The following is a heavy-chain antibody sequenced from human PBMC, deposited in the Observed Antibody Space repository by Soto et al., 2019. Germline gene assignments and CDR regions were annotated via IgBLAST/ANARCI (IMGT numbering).Heavy chain of an antibody. V-gene: IGHV1-2*02. CDR3: ARDDSSGYYPGY. CDR1: GYTFTGYY. CDR2: INPNSGGT. D-gene: IGHD3-22*01. Sequence: ASVKVSCKASGYTFTGYYMHWVRQAPGQGLEWMGWINPNSGGTNYAQKFQGRVTTTRDTSISTAYMELSRLRSDDTAVYYCARDDSSGYYPGYWGQGTLVTVSS. J-gene: IGHJ4*02.